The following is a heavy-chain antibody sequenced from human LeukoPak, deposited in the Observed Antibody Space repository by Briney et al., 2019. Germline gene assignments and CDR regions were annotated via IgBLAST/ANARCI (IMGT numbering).Heavy chain of an antibody. CDR2: ISAYSGNT. D-gene: IGHD3-22*01. J-gene: IGHJ4*02. CDR3: ARDYYDSSATFDY. CDR1: GGTFSSYA. V-gene: IGHV1-18*01. Sequence: ASVKVSCKASGGTFSSYAISWVRQAPGQGLEWMGWISAYSGNTNYAQKLQGRVTMTTDTSTSTAYMELRSLRSDDTAVYYCARDYYDSSATFDYWGQGTLVTVSS.